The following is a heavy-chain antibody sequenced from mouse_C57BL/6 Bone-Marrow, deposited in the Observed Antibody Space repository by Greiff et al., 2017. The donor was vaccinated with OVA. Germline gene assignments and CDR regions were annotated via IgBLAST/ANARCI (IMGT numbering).Heavy chain of an antibody. D-gene: IGHD2-4*01. CDR3: AKEGDYDYSYYYAMDY. Sequence: QVQLQQSGPGLVQPSQSLSITCTVSGFSLTSYGVHWVRQSPGKGLEWLGVIWRGGSTDYNAAFMSRLSITKDNSKSQVFFKMNSLQADDTAIYYCAKEGDYDYSYYYAMDYWGQGTSVTVSS. V-gene: IGHV2-5*01. CDR2: IWRGGST. J-gene: IGHJ4*01. CDR1: GFSLTSYG.